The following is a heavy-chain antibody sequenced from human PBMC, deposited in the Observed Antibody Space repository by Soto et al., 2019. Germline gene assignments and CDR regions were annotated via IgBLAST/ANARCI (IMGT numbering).Heavy chain of an antibody. V-gene: IGHV1-69*02. D-gene: IGHD1-26*01. CDR3: ASGLGSSDFDY. CDR2: IIPILGIA. Sequence: SVKVSCKAPGGTFSSYTISWARQAPGQGLEWMGRIIPILGIANYAQKFQGRVTITADKSTSTAYMELSSLRSEGTAVYYCASGLGSSDFDYWGQGTLVTVSS. CDR1: GGTFSSYT. J-gene: IGHJ4*02.